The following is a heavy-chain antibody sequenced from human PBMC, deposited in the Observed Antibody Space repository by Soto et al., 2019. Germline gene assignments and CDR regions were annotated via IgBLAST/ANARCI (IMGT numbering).Heavy chain of an antibody. J-gene: IGHJ6*02. Sequence: AYYWSWVRQPPGKGLEWIGEIIHSESTKYNPSLKSRVTISVDTSKNQFSLKLSSVTAADTAVYYCARQRPTDGRWEFANYYGMDVWGQGTPVTVSS. CDR1: AYY. CDR3: ARQRPTDGRWEFANYYGMDV. D-gene: IGHD1-26*01. CDR2: IIHSEST. V-gene: IGHV4-34*12.